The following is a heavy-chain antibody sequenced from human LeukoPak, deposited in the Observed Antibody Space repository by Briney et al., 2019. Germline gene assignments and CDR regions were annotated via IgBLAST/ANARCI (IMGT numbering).Heavy chain of an antibody. D-gene: IGHD4-17*01. CDR1: GFTFNNYA. J-gene: IGHJ4*02. V-gene: IGHV3-23*01. CDR2: ISCGGETT. CDR3: ARDYADYVGYFFFDY. Sequence: PGGSLGLSCAASGFTFNNYAMNWVRQAPGKGLEWVSCISCGGETTYYADSAKGRFTISRDNSQNTLYLQMNSLRAEDKAVYYCARDYADYVGYFFFDYWGQGTLVTVSS.